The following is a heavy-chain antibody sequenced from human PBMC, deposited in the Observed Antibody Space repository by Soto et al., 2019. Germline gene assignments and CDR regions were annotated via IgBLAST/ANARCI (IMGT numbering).Heavy chain of an antibody. J-gene: IGHJ6*02. CDR3: AKGLLVGAIPDDYYYYGMDV. Sequence: QVQLVESGGGVVQPGRSLRLSCAASGFTFSSYGMHWVRQAPGKGLEWVAVISYDGSNKYYADSVKGRFTISRDNSKNTLYLQMNSLRAEDTAVYYSAKGLLVGAIPDDYYYYGMDVWGQGTTVTVSS. CDR2: ISYDGSNK. CDR1: GFTFSSYG. V-gene: IGHV3-30*18. D-gene: IGHD1-26*01.